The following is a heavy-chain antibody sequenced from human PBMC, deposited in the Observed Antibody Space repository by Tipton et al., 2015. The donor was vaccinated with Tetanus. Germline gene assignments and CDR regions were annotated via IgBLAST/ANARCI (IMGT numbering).Heavy chain of an antibody. J-gene: IGHJ4*02. CDR2: IYPGDSDT. D-gene: IGHD2-8*01. CDR1: GYIFNNYW. V-gene: IGHV5-51*01. CDR3: ARAHCTDGVCNFDF. Sequence: VQLVRSGGEVKKPGESLKISCKGSGYIFNNYWIGWVRQKPGKGLEWMRIIYPGDSDTRYSPSFQGQVTISVDKSINTAYLQWSSLKASDTSMFYCARAHCTDGVCNFDFWGQGALVTVAS.